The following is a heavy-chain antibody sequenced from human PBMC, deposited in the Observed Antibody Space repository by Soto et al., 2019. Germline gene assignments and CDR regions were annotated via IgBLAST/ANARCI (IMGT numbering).Heavy chain of an antibody. CDR1: GFSLSNGKVG. Sequence: HVALKESGPVLVKPTETLTLTCTVSGFSLSNGKVGVSWIRQPPGKALEWLAHIFSNDEKSYRTSLKSSLTISEDTSKSQVVLTMTNVDPVDTATYYCARILFRRSVAGGYFYMDVWGKGTTVTVSS. CDR3: ARILFRRSVAGGYFYMDV. D-gene: IGHD6-19*01. CDR2: IFSNDEK. J-gene: IGHJ6*03. V-gene: IGHV2-26*01.